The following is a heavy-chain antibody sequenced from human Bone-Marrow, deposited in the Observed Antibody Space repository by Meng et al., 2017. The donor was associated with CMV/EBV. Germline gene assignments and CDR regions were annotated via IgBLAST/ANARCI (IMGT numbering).Heavy chain of an antibody. CDR2: IKQDGSEK. V-gene: IGHV3-7*01. CDR1: GFSFSSYW. D-gene: IGHD3-3*01. J-gene: IGHJ3*02. CDR3: ARGDFWSGDYTDAFDI. Sequence: GESLKISCAASGFSFSSYWMSWVRQAPGKGLEWVANIKQDGSEKFYVDSVKGRFTIARDNAKNSLYLQMGSLRAEDTAVYYCARGDFWSGDYTDAFDIWGQGTMVTVSS.